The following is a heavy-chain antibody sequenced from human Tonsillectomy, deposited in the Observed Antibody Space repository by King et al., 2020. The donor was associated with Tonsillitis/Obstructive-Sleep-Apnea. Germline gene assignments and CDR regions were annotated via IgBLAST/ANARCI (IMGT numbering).Heavy chain of an antibody. J-gene: IGHJ5*02. V-gene: IGHV5-51*01. CDR3: ARHGIAARPDNWFDP. Sequence: QLVQSGAEVKKPGESLKISCKGSGYSFTNYWIDWVRQMPWKVLEWMGIIYPGDSDTRYSPSFQGQVTISADKSISSAYLQRSSLKASDTAMYYCARHGIAARPDNWFDPWGQGTLVTVSS. D-gene: IGHD6-6*01. CDR1: GYSFTNYW. CDR2: IYPGDSDT.